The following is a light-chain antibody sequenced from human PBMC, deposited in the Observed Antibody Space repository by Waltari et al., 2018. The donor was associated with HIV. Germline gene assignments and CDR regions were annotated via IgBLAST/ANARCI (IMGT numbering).Light chain of an antibody. J-gene: IGLJ2*01. V-gene: IGLV2-23*02. CDR3: CSYAGSRIHVV. CDR1: FSDVGSYNL. Sequence: QSALTQPASVSGSPGQSITISCTGTFSDVGSYNLVSWYQKHPGEAPKIMIYEVTKRPSGVSSRFSGSKSCNTGSLTISGLQAEDEADYYCCSYAGSRIHVVFGGGTKLTVL. CDR2: EVT.